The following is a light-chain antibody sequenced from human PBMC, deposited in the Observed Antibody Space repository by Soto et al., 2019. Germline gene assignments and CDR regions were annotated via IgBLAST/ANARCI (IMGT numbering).Light chain of an antibody. Sequence: EIVLTQSPGTLALSPGEGATLSCRASQSVSKYLAWYQQKPGQAPRLLIYGASSRATGIPDSFSGSGSGTDFTHTISRLEPEDFAVYYCQQYVGSPQTFGQGTKVEIK. V-gene: IGKV3-20*01. CDR2: GAS. CDR3: QQYVGSPQT. J-gene: IGKJ1*01. CDR1: QSVSKY.